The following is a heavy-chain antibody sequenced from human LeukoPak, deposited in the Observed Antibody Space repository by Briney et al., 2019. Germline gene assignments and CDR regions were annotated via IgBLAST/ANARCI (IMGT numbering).Heavy chain of an antibody. Sequence: GGTLRLSCAASGFTFSSYGMSWVRQAPGKGLEWVSVIYSGGSTYYADSVKGRFTISRDNSKNTLYLQMNSLRAEDTAVCYCARVLYSSGWYTYYFDYWGQGTLVTVSS. V-gene: IGHV3-66*01. CDR1: GFTFSSYG. CDR3: ARVLYSSGWYTYYFDY. J-gene: IGHJ4*02. CDR2: IYSGGST. D-gene: IGHD6-19*01.